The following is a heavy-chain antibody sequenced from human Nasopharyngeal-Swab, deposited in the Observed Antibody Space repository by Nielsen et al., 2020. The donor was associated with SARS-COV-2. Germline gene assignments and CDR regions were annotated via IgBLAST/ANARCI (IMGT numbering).Heavy chain of an antibody. Sequence: SETLSLTCAVYGGSFSGDYWSWRSQRPGKGLEWIGEINHSGSTNYNPSLKSRVTISVDTSKNQFSLKLSSVTAADTAVYYCARNPPGYYDFIHYGMDVWGQGTTVTVSS. V-gene: IGHV4-34*01. CDR1: GGSFSGDY. J-gene: IGHJ6*02. CDR3: ARNPPGYYDFIHYGMDV. D-gene: IGHD3-3*01. CDR2: INHSGST.